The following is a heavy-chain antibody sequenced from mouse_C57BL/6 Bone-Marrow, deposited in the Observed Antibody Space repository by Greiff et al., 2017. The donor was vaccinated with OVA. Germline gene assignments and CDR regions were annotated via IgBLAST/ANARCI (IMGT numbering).Heavy chain of an antibody. CDR2: ISNGGGST. CDR1: GFTFSDYY. J-gene: IGHJ1*03. Sequence: EVMLVESGGGLVQPGGSLKLSCAASGFTFSDYYMYWVRQTPEKRLEWVAYISNGGGSTYYPDTVKGRFTISRDNAKNTLYLQMSRLKSEDTAMYYCARQRNLLPDVWGTGTTVTVSS. V-gene: IGHV5-12*01. CDR3: ARQRNLLPDV. D-gene: IGHD1-1*01.